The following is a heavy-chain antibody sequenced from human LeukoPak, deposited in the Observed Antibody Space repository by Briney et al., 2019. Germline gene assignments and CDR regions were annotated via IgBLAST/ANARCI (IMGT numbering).Heavy chain of an antibody. CDR1: GGSISSGDYY. V-gene: IGHV4-30-4*08. D-gene: IGHD3-10*01. J-gene: IGHJ4*02. CDR3: ARLDSGSYVGY. Sequence: SQALSLTCTVSGGSISSGDYYWSWIRQPPGKGLEWIGYIYYSGSTYYNPSLKCRVTISVDTSKNQFSLKLSSVTAADTAVYYCARLDSGSYVGYWGQGTLVTVSS. CDR2: IYYSGST.